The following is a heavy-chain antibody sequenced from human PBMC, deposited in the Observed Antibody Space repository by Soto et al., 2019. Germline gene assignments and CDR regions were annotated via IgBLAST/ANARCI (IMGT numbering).Heavy chain of an antibody. CDR3: AKVHGGSDYSALDY. Sequence: EVQLLESGGGLVQPGGSLRLSCAASGFSLNSYSTNWVRQAPGKGLEWVSGISDSGGSTYYADSVKSRFTISKDNPENTLYLQMDSMKTEDTSVYYGAKVHGGSDYSALDYWGQGTLVTVSS. CDR1: GFSLNSYS. V-gene: IGHV3-23*01. J-gene: IGHJ4*02. CDR2: ISDSGGST. D-gene: IGHD2-15*01.